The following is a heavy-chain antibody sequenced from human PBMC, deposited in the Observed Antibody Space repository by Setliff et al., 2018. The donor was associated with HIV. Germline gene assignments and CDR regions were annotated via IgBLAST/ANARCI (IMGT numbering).Heavy chain of an antibody. CDR3: ANSYFDWLPFDY. V-gene: IGHV3-23*01. Sequence: TFSSSAMNWVRQAPGKGLEWVSAVHSSGGRTYYADSVRGRFTISRDNSKNTLYLQMNSLGAEDTAVYYCANSYFDWLPFDYWGQGTLVTVSS. D-gene: IGHD3-9*01. J-gene: IGHJ4*02. CDR1: TFSSSA. CDR2: VHSSGGRT.